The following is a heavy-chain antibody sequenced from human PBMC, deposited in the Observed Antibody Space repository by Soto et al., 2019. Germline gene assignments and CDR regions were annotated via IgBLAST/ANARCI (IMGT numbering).Heavy chain of an antibody. J-gene: IGHJ6*02. V-gene: IGHV3-33*01. CDR1: GFTFSSYG. CDR2: IWYDGSNK. Sequence: GGSMRLSCAASGFTFSSYGMHWVRQAPGKGLEWVAVIWYDGSNKYYADSVKGRFTISRDNSKNTLYLQMNSLRAEDTAVYYCARVLGDCSSTSCPYGMDVWGQGTLVTVSS. D-gene: IGHD2-2*01. CDR3: ARVLGDCSSTSCPYGMDV.